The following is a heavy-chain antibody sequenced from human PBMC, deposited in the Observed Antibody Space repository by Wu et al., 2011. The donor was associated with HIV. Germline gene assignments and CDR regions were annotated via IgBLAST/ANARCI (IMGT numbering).Heavy chain of an antibody. Sequence: QVQLVQSGAEVKKPGASVKVSCKASGYTFTGYYMHWVRQAPGQGLEWMGWINPNSGGTNYAQKFQGRLTLTRDASFTTVYMELSRLSSDDTAVYYCARGDWGGYDHFDYWGQGTLVTVSS. J-gene: IGHJ4*02. V-gene: IGHV1-2*02. CDR2: INPNSGGT. CDR1: GYTFTGYY. CDR3: ARGDWGGYDHFDY. D-gene: IGHD5-12*01.